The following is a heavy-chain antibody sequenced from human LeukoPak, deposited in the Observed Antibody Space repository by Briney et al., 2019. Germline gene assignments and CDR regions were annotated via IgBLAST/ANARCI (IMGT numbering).Heavy chain of an antibody. CDR1: GDSVTSSSVH. CDR2: PYFLSKWYT. CDR3: AKGPNRDSGWYWYFDL. D-gene: IGHD6-19*01. J-gene: IGHJ2*01. V-gene: IGHV6-1*01. Sequence: QTLSVTCVSSGDSVTSSSVHWNWVRKSPSSGLEWLGRPYFLSKWYTFYVHSVDSRLIISANTSNNHILPKLNSQAPDDTAIYYCAKGPNRDSGWYWYFDLWGRGTPVTVAS.